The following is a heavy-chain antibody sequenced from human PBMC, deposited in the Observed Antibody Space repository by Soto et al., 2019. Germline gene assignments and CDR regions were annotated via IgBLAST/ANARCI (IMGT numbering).Heavy chain of an antibody. V-gene: IGHV3-74*01. CDR2: INSDGSST. Sequence: GGSLRLSCAASGFTFSSYWMHWVRQAPGKGLVWVSRINSDGSSTSYADSVKGRFTISRDNAKNTLYLQMNSLRAEDTAVYYCARAPTPISGYDPRPIDYWGQGTLVTVSS. CDR3: ARAPTPISGYDPRPIDY. CDR1: GFTFSSYW. J-gene: IGHJ4*02. D-gene: IGHD5-12*01.